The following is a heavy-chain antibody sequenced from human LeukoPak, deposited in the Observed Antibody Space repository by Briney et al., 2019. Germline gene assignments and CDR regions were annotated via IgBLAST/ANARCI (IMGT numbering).Heavy chain of an antibody. Sequence: GGSLRLSCAASGFTFRSYLMNWVRQAPGKGLEWVSGISGNGDVTYYADSVKGRFTISRDNSKNTLYLQMNSLRAEDTAVYYCARDRTETIFGGSDYWGQGTLVTVSS. CDR3: ARDRTETIFGGSDY. V-gene: IGHV3-23*01. J-gene: IGHJ4*02. CDR2: ISGNGDVT. CDR1: GFTFRSYL. D-gene: IGHD3-3*01.